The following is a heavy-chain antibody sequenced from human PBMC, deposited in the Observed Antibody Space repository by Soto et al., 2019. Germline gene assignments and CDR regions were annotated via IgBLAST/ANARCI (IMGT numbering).Heavy chain of an antibody. J-gene: IGHJ3*02. CDR2: IXRXGXX. D-gene: IGHD3-10*01. CDR3: AKSDNYMGAFDI. V-gene: IGHV3-53*01. Sequence: GGSLRLSCAASGFTVSGNYMSWVRQAPGKGXEGVXVIXRXGXXXYXXSVKGRFTISRDNSKNTLYLQMNSLRAEDTAVYYCAKSDNYMGAFDIWGQGTMVTVSS. CDR1: GFTVSGNY.